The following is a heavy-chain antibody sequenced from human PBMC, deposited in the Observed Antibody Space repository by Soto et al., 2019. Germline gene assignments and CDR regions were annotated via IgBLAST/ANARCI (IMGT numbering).Heavy chain of an antibody. Sequence: SSVKVACKASGYTITRYVINRVRQAPGQGLEWMGWISAYNGNTGYAQKFQGRVTMTTDTSTSTAYMELRSLRSDDTAVYYCARDHPTDAFDIWGQGTMVTVSS. CDR1: GYTITRYV. J-gene: IGHJ3*02. CDR3: ARDHPTDAFDI. V-gene: IGHV1-18*01. CDR2: ISAYNGNT.